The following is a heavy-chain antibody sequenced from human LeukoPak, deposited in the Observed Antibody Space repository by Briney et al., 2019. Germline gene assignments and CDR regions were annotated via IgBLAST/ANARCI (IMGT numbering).Heavy chain of an antibody. Sequence: ASVKVSCKASGYTFTGYGISWVRQAPGQGLEWMGWISAYNGNTNYAQKLQGRVTMTTDTSTSTAYMELRSLRSDDTAVYYCARVPWIQLWAYYFDYWGQGTLVTVSS. J-gene: IGHJ4*02. V-gene: IGHV1-18*01. D-gene: IGHD5-18*01. CDR1: GYTFTGYG. CDR3: ARVPWIQLWAYYFDY. CDR2: ISAYNGNT.